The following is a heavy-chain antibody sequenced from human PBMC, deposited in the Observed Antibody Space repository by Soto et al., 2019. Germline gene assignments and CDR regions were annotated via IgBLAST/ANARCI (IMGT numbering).Heavy chain of an antibody. CDR3: ARDRSYDQGWFDP. CDR2: IWYDGSNK. V-gene: IGHV3-33*01. D-gene: IGHD1-26*01. J-gene: IGHJ5*02. CDR1: GFTFSSYG. Sequence: QVQLVESGGGVVQPGRSLRLSCAASGFTFSSYGMHWVRQAPGKGLEWVAVIWYDGSNKYYADSVKGRFTISRDNSKNPLYLQMSSLRAEDTAVYYCARDRSYDQGWFDPWGQGTLVTVSS.